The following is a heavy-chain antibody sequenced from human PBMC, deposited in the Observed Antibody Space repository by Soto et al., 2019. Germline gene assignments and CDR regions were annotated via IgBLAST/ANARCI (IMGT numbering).Heavy chain of an antibody. CDR3: ARANAIAVAGKYYYYYYGMDV. Sequence: ASVKVSCKASGYTFTSYGISWVRQAPGQGLEWMGWISAYNGNTNYAQKLQGRVTMTTDTSTSTAYMELRSLGSDDTAVYYCARANAIAVAGKYYYYYYGMDVWGQGTTVTVSS. V-gene: IGHV1-18*01. D-gene: IGHD6-19*01. J-gene: IGHJ6*02. CDR2: ISAYNGNT. CDR1: GYTFTSYG.